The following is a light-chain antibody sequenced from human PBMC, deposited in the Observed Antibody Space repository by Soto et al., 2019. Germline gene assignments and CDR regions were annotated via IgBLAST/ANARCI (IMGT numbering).Light chain of an antibody. J-gene: IGKJ1*01. Sequence: EIVLTQSPGTLSLSPGESATLSCRASQSVSSSYLAWYQQKPGQAPRLLIYGASSRATGIPDRFSGSGSGTDFTLTISRLEPEDIAVYYCQQYGSSPRTFGQVTKVEIK. V-gene: IGKV3-20*01. CDR1: QSVSSSY. CDR2: GAS. CDR3: QQYGSSPRT.